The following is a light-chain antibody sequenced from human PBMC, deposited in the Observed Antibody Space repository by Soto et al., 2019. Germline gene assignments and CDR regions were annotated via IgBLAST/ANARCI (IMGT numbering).Light chain of an antibody. J-gene: IGKJ1*01. CDR2: GAS. CDR1: QSVSSSY. V-gene: IGKV3-20*01. CDR3: QQYGSSPTT. Sequence: EIVLTQSACTLSLSAGERATLSWRASQSVSSSYLAWYQQKRGQAPRLLIYGASSRATGIPDRFSGSGYGTDFTLTISRLETEDFAVYYCQQYGSSPTTFGQGTKVDIK.